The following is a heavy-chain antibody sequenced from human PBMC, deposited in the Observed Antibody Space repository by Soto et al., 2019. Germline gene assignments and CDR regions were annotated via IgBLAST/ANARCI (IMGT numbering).Heavy chain of an antibody. CDR1: GGSISSYD. CDR3: ARRLRNNYYGMDV. Sequence: SETLSLTCTVAGGSISSYDWSWIGQHPGKELQYIGYIYYSGSTNYNPSLKRRVTISDDTSTNQFSLTLSSVTAADTAVSYCARRLRNNYYGMDVWGQGTTVTVSS. D-gene: IGHD5-12*01. J-gene: IGHJ6*02. V-gene: IGHV4-59*08. CDR2: IYYSGST.